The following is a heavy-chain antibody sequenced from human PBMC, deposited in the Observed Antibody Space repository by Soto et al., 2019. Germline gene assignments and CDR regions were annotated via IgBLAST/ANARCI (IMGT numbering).Heavy chain of an antibody. J-gene: IGHJ6*03. CDR1: GFTFSSYG. CDR2: ISYDGSNK. Sequence: GGSLRLSCAASGFTFSSYGMHWVRQAPGKGLEWVAVISYDGSNKYYADSVKGRFTISRDNSKNTLYLQMNSLRSDDTAVYYCARVISTGLRSFPRVDYYYYYMDVWGKGTTVTVSS. D-gene: IGHD5-12*01. CDR3: ARVISTGLRSFPRVDYYYYYMDV. V-gene: IGHV3-30*03.